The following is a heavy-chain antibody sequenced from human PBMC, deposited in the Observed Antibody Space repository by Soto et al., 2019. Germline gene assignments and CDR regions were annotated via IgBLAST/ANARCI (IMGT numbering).Heavy chain of an antibody. CDR1: GVTFSSYA. V-gene: IGHV3-23*01. CDR2: ISGSGGST. D-gene: IGHD3-16*02. Sequence: GGSLRLSCAASGVTFSSYAMSWVRQAPGKGLEWVSAISGSGGSTYYADSGKGRFTISRDNSNNTLYLQMNSLRAEDTAVYYCAKVGSLRQKDELSYYYYYYMDVWGKGTTVTVSS. J-gene: IGHJ6*03. CDR3: AKVGSLRQKDELSYYYYYYMDV.